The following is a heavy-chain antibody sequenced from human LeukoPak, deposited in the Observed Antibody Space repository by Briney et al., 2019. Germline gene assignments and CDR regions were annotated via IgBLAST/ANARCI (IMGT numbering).Heavy chain of an antibody. D-gene: IGHD2-2*01. CDR1: GFTFSSYS. J-gene: IGHJ5*02. CDR3: ATGIRGYCSSTSCYPFDP. Sequence: GGSLRLSCAASGFTFSSYSMNWVRQAPGKGLEWVTSISSSSSYIYYADSVKGRFTISRDNAKNSLYLQMNSLRAEDTAVYYCATGIRGYCSSTSCYPFDPWGQGTLVTVSS. V-gene: IGHV3-21*01. CDR2: ISSSSSYI.